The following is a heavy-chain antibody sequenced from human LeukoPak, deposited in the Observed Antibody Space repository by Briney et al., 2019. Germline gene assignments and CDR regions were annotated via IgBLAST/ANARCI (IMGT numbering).Heavy chain of an antibody. CDR1: GFTFRNYG. CDR2: ISYDGTNK. J-gene: IGHJ4*02. Sequence: GGSLRLSCVVSGFTFRNYGIHWVRQAPGKGLEWLSLISYDGTNKYYADSVKGRFTISRDNSKNTLYLQMNSLRVEDTAVYYCARGKVEAWELQGYWGQGTLVTVSS. V-gene: IGHV3-30*03. CDR3: ARGKVEAWELQGY. D-gene: IGHD1-26*01.